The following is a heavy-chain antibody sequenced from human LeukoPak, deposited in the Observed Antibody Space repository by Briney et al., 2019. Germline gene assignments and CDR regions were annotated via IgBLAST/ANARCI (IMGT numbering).Heavy chain of an antibody. CDR3: TKDRSRAEDD. D-gene: IGHD1-14*01. V-gene: IGHV3-7*03. Sequence: GGSLRLSCAASGFTFSNHWMSWVRQAPGKGLEWVANINQGGSDKYYVDSVKGRFTISGDNANNVLYLQMNSLKGEDTAVYYCTKDRSRAEDDWGQGTLVTVSS. CDR1: GFTFSNHW. J-gene: IGHJ4*02. CDR2: INQGGSDK.